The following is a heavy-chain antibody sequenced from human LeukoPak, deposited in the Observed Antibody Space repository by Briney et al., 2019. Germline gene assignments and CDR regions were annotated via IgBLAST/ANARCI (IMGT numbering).Heavy chain of an antibody. CDR1: GFTVSSSY. CDR3: ARVAFRSSSYISGIDY. V-gene: IGHV3-53*01. Sequence: GGSLRPSWLASGFTVSSSYMSWVRQAPGKGLEWISVIYSGGSTYYADSVKGRFTISRDNSKNTLYLQMNSLRIEDTAVYYCARVAFRSSSYISGIDYWGQGTLVTVS. CDR2: IYSGGST. J-gene: IGHJ4*02. D-gene: IGHD6-6*01.